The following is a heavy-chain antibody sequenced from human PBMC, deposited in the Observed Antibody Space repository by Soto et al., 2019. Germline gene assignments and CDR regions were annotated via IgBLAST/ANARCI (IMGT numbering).Heavy chain of an antibody. Sequence: ESGGGLVQPGGSLRLSCATSGFTLSSYWMSWVRQAPGKGLEWVANIKQDGSEKYYVDSVKGRFSISRDNAKNSLYLQMNSLRAEDTAVYYCARGALLRGQGTLVTVSS. CDR1: GFTLSSYW. CDR2: IKQDGSEK. J-gene: IGHJ4*02. CDR3: ARGALL. D-gene: IGHD2-21*01. V-gene: IGHV3-7*01.